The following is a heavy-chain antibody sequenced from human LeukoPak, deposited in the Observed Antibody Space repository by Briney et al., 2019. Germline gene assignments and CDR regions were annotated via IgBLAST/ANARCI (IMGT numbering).Heavy chain of an antibody. CDR3: ARGVVAAAGAYYYYYYYMDV. J-gene: IGHJ6*03. CDR1: GGSFSGYY. Sequence: SETLSLTCAVYGGSFSGYYWSWIRQPPGKGLEWIGEINHSGSTNYNPSLKSRVTISVDTSKNQFSLKLSSVTAADTAVYYCARGVVAAAGAYYYYYYYMDVWGKGTTVTVSS. D-gene: IGHD6-13*01. V-gene: IGHV4-34*01. CDR2: INHSGST.